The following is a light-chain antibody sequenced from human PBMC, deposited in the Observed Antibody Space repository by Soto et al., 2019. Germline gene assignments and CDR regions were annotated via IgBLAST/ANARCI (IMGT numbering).Light chain of an antibody. V-gene: IGKV1-5*01. Sequence: DIQMTQSPSTLCASVGDRVTITCRASQSISSWLAWYQQKPGKAPKLLIYDASSLESGVPSRFSGSGSGTEFTLTISSLQPDDFATYYCQQYNSLWTFGQGTKVDI. CDR1: QSISSW. J-gene: IGKJ1*01. CDR3: QQYNSLWT. CDR2: DAS.